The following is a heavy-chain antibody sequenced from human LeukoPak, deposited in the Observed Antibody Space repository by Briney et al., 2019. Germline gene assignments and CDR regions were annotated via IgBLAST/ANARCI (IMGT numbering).Heavy chain of an antibody. CDR1: GFTFSSYS. J-gene: IGHJ4*02. V-gene: IGHV3-21*01. Sequence: GGSLRLSCAASGFTFSSYSMNWVRQAPGKGLEWVSSISSSSSYIYYADSVMGRFTISRDNAKNSLYLQMNSLRAEDTAVYYCARVEPPDFWSGYYTGLYFDYWGQGTLVTVSS. CDR2: ISSSSSYI. CDR3: ARVEPPDFWSGYYTGLYFDY. D-gene: IGHD3-3*01.